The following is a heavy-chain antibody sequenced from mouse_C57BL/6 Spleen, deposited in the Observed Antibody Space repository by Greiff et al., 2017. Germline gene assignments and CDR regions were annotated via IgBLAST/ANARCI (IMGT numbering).Heavy chain of an antibody. V-gene: IGHV1-72*01. CDR3: GREKYAMDY. CDR1: GYTFTSYW. J-gene: IGHJ4*01. Sequence: QVQLKQPGAELVKPGASVKLSCKASGYTFTSYWMQWMRQRPGRGLEWIGRLDPNSGSTNYNEKFTSKATLTVDKPSSPAYMQLSSLTSEDSAVYYCGREKYAMDYWGQGTSVTVSS. CDR2: LDPNSGST.